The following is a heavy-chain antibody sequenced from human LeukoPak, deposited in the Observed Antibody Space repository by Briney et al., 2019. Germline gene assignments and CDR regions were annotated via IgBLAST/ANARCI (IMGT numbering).Heavy chain of an antibody. CDR2: TYYRSKWYN. CDR3: ARDSRTAGRALDY. Sequence: SQTLSPTCAISGDSVSSNSAAWNWIRQSPSRGLEWLGRTYYRSKWYNDYAVSVKSRITINPDTSKNQFSPQLNSVTPEDTAVYYCARDSRTAGRALDYWGQGTLVTVSS. V-gene: IGHV6-1*01. CDR1: GDSVSSNSAA. J-gene: IGHJ4*02. D-gene: IGHD6-19*01.